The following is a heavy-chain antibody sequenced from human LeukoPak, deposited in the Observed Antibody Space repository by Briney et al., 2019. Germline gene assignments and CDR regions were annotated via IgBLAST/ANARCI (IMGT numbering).Heavy chain of an antibody. CDR1: GGTFSSYA. J-gene: IGHJ1*01. D-gene: IGHD6-13*01. Sequence: SVKVSCKASGGTFSSYAISWVRQAPGQGLEWMGRIIPILGIANYAQKFQGRVTITADESTSTAYMELSSLRSEDTAVYYCASGALIAAADHAEYFQHWGQGTLVTVSS. CDR3: ASGALIAAADHAEYFQH. CDR2: IIPILGIA. V-gene: IGHV1-69*04.